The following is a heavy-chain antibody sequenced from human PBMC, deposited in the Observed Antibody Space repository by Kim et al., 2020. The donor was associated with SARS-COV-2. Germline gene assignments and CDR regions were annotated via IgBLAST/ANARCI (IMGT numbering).Heavy chain of an antibody. CDR3: AKVFKAIAVYGMDG. V-gene: IGHV3-23*01. Sequence: GGSLRLSCAASGFTFSSYAMSWVRQAPGKGLEWVSAISGSGGSTYYADSVRGRFTISRDNSKNTLYLQMNSLRAEDSAVYYCAKVFKAIAVYGMDGWGQGTTVTVSS. CDR1: GFTFSSYA. D-gene: IGHD6-19*01. CDR2: ISGSGGST. J-gene: IGHJ6*02.